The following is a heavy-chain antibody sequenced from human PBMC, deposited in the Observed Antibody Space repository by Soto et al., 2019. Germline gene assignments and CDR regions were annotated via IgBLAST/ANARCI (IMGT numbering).Heavy chain of an antibody. CDR1: GGSFSGYY. Sequence: SETLSLTCAVYGGSFSGYYWSWIRQPPGKGLEWIGEINHSGSTNYNPSLKSRVTISVDTSKNQFSLKLSSVTAADTAVYYCARGPMMTTVTRGNWFDPWGQGTLGTVSS. CDR3: ARGPMMTTVTRGNWFDP. J-gene: IGHJ5*02. D-gene: IGHD4-17*01. CDR2: INHSGST. V-gene: IGHV4-34*01.